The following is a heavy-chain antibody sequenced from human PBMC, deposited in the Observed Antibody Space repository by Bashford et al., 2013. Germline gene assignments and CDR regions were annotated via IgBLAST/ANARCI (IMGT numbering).Heavy chain of an antibody. V-gene: IGHV1-2*04. CDR3: ARDRYYGSGKIFDS. CDR2: INPNNGDT. CDR1: GYTFTSYY. Sequence: ASVKVSCKASGYTFTSYYIHWVRQAPGQGLEWLGWINPNNGDTNNAQNFQGWVTLTRDRSISTAYMELGRLKSDDTAVYYCARDRYYGSGKIFDSWGQGTLVTVSS. J-gene: IGHJ4*02. D-gene: IGHD3-10*01.